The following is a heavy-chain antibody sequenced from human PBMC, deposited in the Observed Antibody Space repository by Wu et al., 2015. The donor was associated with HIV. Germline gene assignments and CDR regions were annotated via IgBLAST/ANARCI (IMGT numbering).Heavy chain of an antibody. CDR3: ARDNTYGAPVTDFDY. D-gene: IGHD4/OR15-4a*01. V-gene: IGHV1-69*05. CDR2: IIPIFGTA. CDR1: GGTFGSYA. J-gene: IGHJ4*02. Sequence: QVQLVQSGAEVKKPGSSVKVSCKASGGTFGSYAISWVRQAPGQGLEWMGGIIPIFGTANYAQKFQGRVTITTDESTSTAYMELSSLRSDDTAIYYCARDNTYGAPVTDFDYWGQGALVTVSS.